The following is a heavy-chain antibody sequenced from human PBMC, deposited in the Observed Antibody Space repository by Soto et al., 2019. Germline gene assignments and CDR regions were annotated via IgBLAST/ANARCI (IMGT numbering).Heavy chain of an antibody. D-gene: IGHD3-10*01. CDR3: ARGGPSHRSGSSYVPDY. Sequence: QVQLVQSGAEVKKPGSSVKVSCKASGGTFSSYAISWVRQAPGQGIEWMGGIIPIFGTANYAQKFQGRFTITADESTSTAYMELSSLRSEDTAVYYCARGGPSHRSGSSYVPDYWGQGTLVTVSS. CDR2: IIPIFGTA. V-gene: IGHV1-69*01. CDR1: GGTFSSYA. J-gene: IGHJ4*02.